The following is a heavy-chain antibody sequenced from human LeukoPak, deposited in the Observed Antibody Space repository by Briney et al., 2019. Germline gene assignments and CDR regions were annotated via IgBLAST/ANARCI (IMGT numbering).Heavy chain of an antibody. CDR3: ARQLPPELLWFGPPDY. V-gene: IGHV4-30-4*01. Sequence: SETLSLTCTVSGGSISSGDYYWSWIRQPPGKGQEWIGYIYYSGSTYYNPSLKSRVTISVDTSKNQFSLKLSSVTAADTAVYYCARQLPPELLWFGPPDYWGQGTLVTVSS. CDR1: GGSISSGDYY. D-gene: IGHD3-10*01. J-gene: IGHJ4*02. CDR2: IYYSGST.